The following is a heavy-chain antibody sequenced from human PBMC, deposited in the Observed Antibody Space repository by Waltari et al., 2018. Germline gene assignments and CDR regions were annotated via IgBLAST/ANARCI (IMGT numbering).Heavy chain of an antibody. CDR3: ARDHSYYYDSSGLFDY. J-gene: IGHJ4*02. Sequence: QLQLQESGPGLVKPSETLSLTCTVSGGSISSSSYYWGWLRQPPGKGLEWIGSIYYSGSTYYNPSLKSRVTISVDTSKNQFSLKLSSVTAADTAVYYCARDHSYYYDSSGLFDYWGQGTLVTVSS. CDR2: IYYSGST. CDR1: GGSISSSSYY. D-gene: IGHD3-22*01. V-gene: IGHV4-39*07.